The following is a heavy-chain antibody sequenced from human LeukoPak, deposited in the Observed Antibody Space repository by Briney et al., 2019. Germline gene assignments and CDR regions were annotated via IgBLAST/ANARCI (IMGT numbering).Heavy chain of an antibody. J-gene: IGHJ3*02. Sequence: GASVKVSCKASGYTFIGYYLHWVRQAPGQGLEWMGWIYPDSGGTNYGQKFQGRVTMTRDMSISTAYMELSRLRSDDTAVYYCTRSSSSWYNAFDIWGQGTMVAVSS. V-gene: IGHV1-2*02. CDR3: TRSSSSWYNAFDI. CDR1: GYTFIGYY. CDR2: IYPDSGGT. D-gene: IGHD6-13*01.